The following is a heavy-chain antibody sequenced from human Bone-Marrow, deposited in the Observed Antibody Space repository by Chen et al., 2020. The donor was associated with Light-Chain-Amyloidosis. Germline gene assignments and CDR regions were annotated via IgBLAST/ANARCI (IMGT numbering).Heavy chain of an antibody. Sequence: QVQLVQSGDEVKKPGSSVKVSCKASGGTFSSYAIRWVRQAPGQRLEWRGVIIPIVGTANYAQKCQGIATITTDESTTPAYMELSSLGSEDTAVYYGASTPGWFDPWGQGTLVTVSS. J-gene: IGHJ5*02. CDR2: IIPIVGTA. CDR1: GGTFSSYA. V-gene: IGHV1-69*05. CDR3: ASTPGWFDP.